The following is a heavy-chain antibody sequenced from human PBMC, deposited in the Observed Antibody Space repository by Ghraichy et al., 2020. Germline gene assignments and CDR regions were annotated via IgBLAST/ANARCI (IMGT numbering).Heavy chain of an antibody. CDR1: GFTFSSYS. CDR3: ARGKRQQLVRYHRINWFDP. V-gene: IGHV3-21*01. D-gene: IGHD6-13*01. Sequence: GGSLRLSCAASGFTFSSYSMNWVRQAPGKGLEWVSSISSSSSYIYYADSVKGRFTISRDNAKNSLYLQMNSLRAEDTAVYYCARGKRQQLVRYHRINWFDPWGQGTLVTVSS. CDR2: ISSSSSYI. J-gene: IGHJ5*02.